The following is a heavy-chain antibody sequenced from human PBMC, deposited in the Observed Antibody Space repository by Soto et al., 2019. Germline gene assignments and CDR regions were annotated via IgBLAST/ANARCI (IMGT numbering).Heavy chain of an antibody. Sequence: QLQLQESGPGLVKPSETLSLTCIVSGGSISSSSLQWGWIRQPPGRGLDWVGSIFSSGGTYYNPSLTTRVTISVHASNNRFSLKLSSVTAADTAVYYCAGQYYYGSGRQIDFWGQGTLVPVSS. J-gene: IGHJ4*02. D-gene: IGHD3-10*01. V-gene: IGHV4-39*01. CDR1: GGSISSSSLQ. CDR2: IFSSGGT. CDR3: AGQYYYGSGRQIDF.